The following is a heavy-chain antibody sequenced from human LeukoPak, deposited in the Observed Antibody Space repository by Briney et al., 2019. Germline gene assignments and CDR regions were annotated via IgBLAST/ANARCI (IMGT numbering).Heavy chain of an antibody. Sequence: ASVKVSCKASGYTFSTYGISWVRQAPGQGLEWMGWISAYNGNTNYAQKLQGRVTMTTATSTSTAYMELRSLRSDDTAVYYCARDRSWVDGDYGNADYWGQGTLVTVSS. CDR1: GYTFSTYG. J-gene: IGHJ4*02. CDR2: ISAYNGNT. CDR3: ARDRSWVDGDYGNADY. V-gene: IGHV1-18*01. D-gene: IGHD4-17*01.